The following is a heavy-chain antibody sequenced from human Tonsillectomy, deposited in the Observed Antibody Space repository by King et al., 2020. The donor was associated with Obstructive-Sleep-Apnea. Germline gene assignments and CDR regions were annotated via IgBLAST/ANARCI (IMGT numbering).Heavy chain of an antibody. CDR2: IYYSGST. CDR3: ARRLGSSGWFFFDP. V-gene: IGHV4-59*08. J-gene: IGHJ5*02. Sequence: VQLQESGPGLVKPSETLSLTCTVSGASISSYYWSCIRQPPGKGLEWIGYIYYSGSTNYNPSLNSRVTISVDTSKNQFSLKLRSVTAADTAVYYCARRLGSSGWFFFDPWGQGALVTVSS. CDR1: GASISSYY. D-gene: IGHD6-19*01.